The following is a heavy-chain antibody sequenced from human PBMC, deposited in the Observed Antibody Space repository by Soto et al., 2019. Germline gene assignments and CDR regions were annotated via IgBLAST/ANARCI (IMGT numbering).Heavy chain of an antibody. D-gene: IGHD2-2*01. CDR2: INSRGGST. J-gene: IGHJ4*02. V-gene: IGHV3-23*01. CDR1: GFTFSSYA. Sequence: EVQLLESGGGLVQPGGSLRLSCAASGFTFSSYAMSWVRQAPGKGLEWVSAINSRGGSTYYADSVKGRFTISRDSSKNTLYLQINSLRAEDAAVYYCAKDRGSTSGYAFDYWGQGTLVTVSS. CDR3: AKDRGSTSGYAFDY.